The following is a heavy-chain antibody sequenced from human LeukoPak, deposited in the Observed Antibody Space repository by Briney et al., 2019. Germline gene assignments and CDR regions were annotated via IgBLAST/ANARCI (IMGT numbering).Heavy chain of an antibody. Sequence: SGPTLVNPTQTLTLTCAFSGFSLTTRGVGVGWIRQPPGKALEWPAFIYWDDDKRYSPSLNSRLTITKDTSKNQVVLTLTNMDPVDTATYDCAHRRSSYSDWGSPDYFDYWGQGTLVTVSS. V-gene: IGHV2-5*02. CDR3: AHRRSSYSDWGSPDYFDY. J-gene: IGHJ4*02. CDR2: IYWDDDK. CDR1: GFSLTTRGVG. D-gene: IGHD3-16*01.